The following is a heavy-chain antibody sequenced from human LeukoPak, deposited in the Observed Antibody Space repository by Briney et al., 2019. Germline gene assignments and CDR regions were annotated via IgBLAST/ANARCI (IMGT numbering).Heavy chain of an antibody. CDR2: VSSGGSI. Sequence: GGSXXXSCAASGFTLSNYGXNWVRQAPGKXLEXISYVSSGGSIYYADSVKGRFTISRDNAKNSLYLQMNSLRAEDTAVYYCAKDFTSGWYGYYFDYWGQGTLVTVSS. CDR1: GFTLSNYG. V-gene: IGHV3-48*04. CDR3: AKDFTSGWYGYYFDY. J-gene: IGHJ4*02. D-gene: IGHD6-19*01.